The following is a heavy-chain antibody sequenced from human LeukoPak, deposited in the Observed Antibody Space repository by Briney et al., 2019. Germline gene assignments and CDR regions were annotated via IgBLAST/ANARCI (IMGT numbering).Heavy chain of an antibody. CDR2: IYTSGST. CDR3: ARDRGRVVPDDAFDI. Sequence: SETLSLTCTVSGGSISSYYWSWIRQPAGKGLKWIGRIYTSGSTNYNPSLKSRVTMSVDTSKNQFSLELSSVTAADTAVYYCARDRGRVVPDDAFDIWGQGTMVTVSS. V-gene: IGHV4-4*07. D-gene: IGHD2-2*01. J-gene: IGHJ3*02. CDR1: GGSISSYY.